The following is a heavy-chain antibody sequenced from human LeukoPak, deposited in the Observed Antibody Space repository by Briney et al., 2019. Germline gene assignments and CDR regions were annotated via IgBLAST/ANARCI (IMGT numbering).Heavy chain of an antibody. D-gene: IGHD1-14*01. Sequence: PGGSLRLSCAASGFTFSVYWMSWVRQAPGKGLEWVANIKQDGSEKYYVDSVKGRFTISRDNAKSSLYLQMSSLRAEDTAVYYCARLANRHFDLWGRGTLVSASS. CDR3: ARLANRHFDL. V-gene: IGHV3-7*01. CDR1: GFTFSVYW. CDR2: IKQDGSEK. J-gene: IGHJ2*01.